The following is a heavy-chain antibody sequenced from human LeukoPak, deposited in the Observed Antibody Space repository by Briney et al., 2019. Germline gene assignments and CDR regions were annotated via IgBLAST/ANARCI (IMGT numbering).Heavy chain of an antibody. V-gene: IGHV1-69*17. D-gene: IGHD2-21*02. CDR2: XXPIFGIA. Sequence: SVKVSCKASGGTFSSYAISWVGQAPGKGLXXXXXXXPIFGIAXYXXXXQGXVTITADKSTTTAYMELSSLRSEDTAVYYCARLCGGDCYALSPPSDYWGQGTLVTVSS. CDR1: GGTFSSYA. J-gene: IGHJ4*02. CDR3: ARLCGGDCYALSPPSDY.